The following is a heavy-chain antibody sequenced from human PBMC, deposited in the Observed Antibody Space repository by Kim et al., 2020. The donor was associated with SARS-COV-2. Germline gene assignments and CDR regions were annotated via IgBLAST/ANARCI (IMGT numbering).Heavy chain of an antibody. V-gene: IGHV4-39*01. CDR2: IYYSGST. CDR1: GGSISSSSYY. J-gene: IGHJ4*02. D-gene: IGHD2-15*01. Sequence: SETLSLTCTVSGGSISSSSYYWGWIRQPPGKGLEWIGSIYYSGSTYYNPSLKSRVTISVDTSKNQFSLKLSSVTAADTAVYYCARLPVVAAYFDYWGQGTLVTVSS. CDR3: ARLPVVAAYFDY.